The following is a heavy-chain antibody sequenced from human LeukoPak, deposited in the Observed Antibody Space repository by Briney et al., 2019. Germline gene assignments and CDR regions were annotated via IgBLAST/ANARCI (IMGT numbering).Heavy chain of an antibody. Sequence: PGGSLRLSCAASGFTFSGYSMNWVRQAPGKGLEWVSSTSNSGSYIYYADSVKGRFTISRDNSKNTLYLQMNSLRAEDTAIYYCAKVREFQLLGAVDYWGQGTLVTVSS. CDR3: AKVREFQLLGAVDY. D-gene: IGHD3-10*01. CDR1: GFTFSGYS. CDR2: TSNSGSYI. V-gene: IGHV3-21*04. J-gene: IGHJ4*02.